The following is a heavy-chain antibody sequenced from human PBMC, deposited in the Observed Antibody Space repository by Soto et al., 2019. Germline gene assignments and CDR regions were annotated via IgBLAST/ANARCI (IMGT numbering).Heavy chain of an antibody. CDR3: TTEWGAAAGWYYYGLDG. CDR2: IKSKTDGGTT. Sequence: SRPISGVPVSTSVLIVVYTGGVEGLEWVGRIKSKTDGGTTDYAAPVKGRFTISRDDSKNKLYLQMNSLKTEDTAVYYGTTEWGAAAGWYYYGLDGLGPAT. CDR1: GVPVSTSV. J-gene: IGHJ6*02. V-gene: IGHV3-15*01. D-gene: IGHD6-25*01.